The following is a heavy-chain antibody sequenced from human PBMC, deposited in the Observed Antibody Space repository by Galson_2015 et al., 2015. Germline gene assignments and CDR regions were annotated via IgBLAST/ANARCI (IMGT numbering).Heavy chain of an antibody. Sequence: SLRLSCAASGFTFSDYYMSWIRQAPGKGLEWVSYISSSGSTIYYADSVKGRFTISRDNAKNSLYLQMNSLRAEDTAVYYCARAGWGMYATPYYYYYGMDVWGQGTTVTVSS. J-gene: IGHJ6*02. CDR3: ARAGWGMYATPYYYYYGMDV. V-gene: IGHV3-11*01. D-gene: IGHD2-8*01. CDR1: GFTFSDYY. CDR2: ISSSGSTI.